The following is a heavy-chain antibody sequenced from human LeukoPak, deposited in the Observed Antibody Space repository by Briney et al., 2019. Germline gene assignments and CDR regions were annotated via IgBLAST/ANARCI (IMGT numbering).Heavy chain of an antibody. Sequence: PSETLSLTCAVYGGSFSGYYWSWIRQPPGKGLEWIGEINHSGSTNYNPSLKSRVTISLDTSKNQFSLKLRYVTAADTAVYYCARGNSIPVAGTIEDYWGQGTLVTVSS. CDR2: INHSGST. CDR1: GGSFSGYY. J-gene: IGHJ4*02. D-gene: IGHD6-19*01. CDR3: ARGNSIPVAGTIEDY. V-gene: IGHV4-34*01.